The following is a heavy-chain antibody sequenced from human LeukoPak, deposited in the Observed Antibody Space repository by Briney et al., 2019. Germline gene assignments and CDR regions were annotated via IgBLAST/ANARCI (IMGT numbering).Heavy chain of an antibody. Sequence: ASVKVSCKASGYTFTSYDINWVRQAPGQGLEWMGRINPNSGGTNYAQKFQGRVTMTRDTSISTAYMELSRLRSDDTAVYYCARVRSSGWYEAGLDYWGQGTLVTVSS. D-gene: IGHD6-19*01. CDR1: GYTFTSYD. CDR2: INPNSGGT. CDR3: ARVRSSGWYEAGLDY. J-gene: IGHJ4*02. V-gene: IGHV1-2*06.